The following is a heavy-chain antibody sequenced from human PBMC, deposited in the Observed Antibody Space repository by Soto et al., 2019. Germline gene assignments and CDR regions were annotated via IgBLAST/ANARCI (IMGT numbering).Heavy chain of an antibody. J-gene: IGHJ2*01. Sequence: ASVKVSCKASGYTFTNYGFSWVRQAPGRGLEWMGWISGYNGNTKYAEKFQGRVTMTTDTSTSTAHMELRSLRSDDTAVYYCARQSYYSDSSGFLKNFYNWEIDLWGPGALVTVSS. CDR3: ARQSYYSDSSGFLKNFYNWEIDL. CDR1: GYTFTNYG. D-gene: IGHD3-22*01. V-gene: IGHV1-18*01. CDR2: ISGYNGNT.